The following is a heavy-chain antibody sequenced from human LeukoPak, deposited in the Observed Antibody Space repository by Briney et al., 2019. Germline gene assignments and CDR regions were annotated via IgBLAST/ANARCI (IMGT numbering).Heavy chain of an antibody. CDR3: VYQVQGVVK. J-gene: IGHJ4*02. CDR1: GFTFSSYV. V-gene: IGHV3-64*05. CDR2: ISGDGAST. D-gene: IGHD3-3*01. Sequence: PGGSLGLSCSASGFTFSSYVMHWVRQAPGKGLEYVSGISGDGASTYYADSVKGRFTISRDNSKNTLYVQMTSLRAEDTAVYYCVYQVQGVVKWGQGTLVTVSS.